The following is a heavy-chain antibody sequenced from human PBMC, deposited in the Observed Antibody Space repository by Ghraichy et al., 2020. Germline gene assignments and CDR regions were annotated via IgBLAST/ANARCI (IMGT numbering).Heavy chain of an antibody. D-gene: IGHD6-13*01. V-gene: IGHV3-23*01. Sequence: GESLNISCAASGFTFSSYAMSWVRQAPGKGLEWVSAISGSGGSTYYADSVKGRFTISRDNSKNTLYLQMNSLRAEDTAVYYCAKPSPGIAAAGPPRYFDYWGQGTLVTVSS. CDR1: GFTFSSYA. CDR3: AKPSPGIAAAGPPRYFDY. CDR2: ISGSGGST. J-gene: IGHJ4*02.